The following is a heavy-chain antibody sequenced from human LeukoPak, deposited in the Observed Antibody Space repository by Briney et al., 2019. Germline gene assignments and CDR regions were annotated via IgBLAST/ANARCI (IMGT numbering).Heavy chain of an antibody. V-gene: IGHV1-69*05. J-gene: IGHJ3*02. Sequence: ASVKVSCKASGGTFSSYAISWVRQAPGQGLEWMRGIIPIFGTANYAQKFQGRVTITTDESTSTAYMELSSLRSEDTAVYYCARVLDGSGSYYLSFDIWGQGTMVTVSS. D-gene: IGHD3-10*01. CDR3: ARVLDGSGSYYLSFDI. CDR1: GGTFSSYA. CDR2: IIPIFGTA.